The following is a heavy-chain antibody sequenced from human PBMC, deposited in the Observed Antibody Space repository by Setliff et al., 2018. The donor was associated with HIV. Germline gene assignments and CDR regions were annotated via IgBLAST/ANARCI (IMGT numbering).Heavy chain of an antibody. CDR3: AKDGVGATFYYYYYYMDV. V-gene: IGHV3-23*01. Sequence: GGSLRLSCAAPGFTFSSYAMSWVRQAPGKGLEWVSVISGSGGSTYYADSVKGRFTISRDNSKNTLYLQMNSLRAEDTAVYYCAKDGVGATFYYYYYYMDVWGKGTTVTVSS. CDR1: GFTFSSYA. J-gene: IGHJ6*03. CDR2: ISGSGGST. D-gene: IGHD1-26*01.